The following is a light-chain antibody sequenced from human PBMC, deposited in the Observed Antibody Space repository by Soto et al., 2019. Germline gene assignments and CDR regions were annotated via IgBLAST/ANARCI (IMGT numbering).Light chain of an antibody. Sequence: SELSPRASVSGSRGQSFTISCTGTSNDVGGYNYVSWYQQHPGKAPKLMIYDVSNRPSGVSNRFSGSKSANTASLTISGLQAEDEADYYCGSYTTTSTYVFGTGTKVAVL. CDR3: GSYTTTSTYV. J-gene: IGLJ1*01. CDR1: SNDVGGYNY. CDR2: DVS. V-gene: IGLV2-14*01.